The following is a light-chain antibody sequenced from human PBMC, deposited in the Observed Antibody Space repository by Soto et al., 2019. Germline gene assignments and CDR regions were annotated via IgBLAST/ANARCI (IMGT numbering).Light chain of an antibody. Sequence: EIVLTQSPARSCASPGDRAIFCCXASQSVSSYLAWYQQKNGQAPRLLIYDASNRATGIPARFSGSGSGIDFTLTISSLEPEDFAVYYCQQRTNWPPTFGGGTKVDIK. J-gene: IGKJ4*01. V-gene: IGKV3-11*01. CDR1: QSVSSY. CDR2: DAS. CDR3: QQRTNWPPT.